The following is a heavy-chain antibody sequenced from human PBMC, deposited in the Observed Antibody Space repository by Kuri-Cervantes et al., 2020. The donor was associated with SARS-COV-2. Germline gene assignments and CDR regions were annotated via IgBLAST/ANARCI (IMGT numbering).Heavy chain of an antibody. CDR3: ASEEVGATIDY. CDR2: ISYDGSNK. CDR1: GFTFSSYG. V-gene: IGHV3-30*03. J-gene: IGHJ4*02. Sequence: GESLKISCAASGFTFSSYGMHWVRQAPGKGLEWVAVISYDGSNKYYADSVKGRFTISRDNSKNTLYLQMNSLRAEDTAVYYCASEEVGATIDYWGQGTLVTVSS. D-gene: IGHD1-26*01.